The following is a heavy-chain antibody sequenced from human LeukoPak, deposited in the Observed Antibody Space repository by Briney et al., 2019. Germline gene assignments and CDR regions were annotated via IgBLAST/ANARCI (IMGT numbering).Heavy chain of an antibody. CDR1: GYTFTSYD. Sequence: GASVKVSCKASGYTFTSYDINWVRQATGQGLEWMGWMNPNSGNTGYAQKFQGRVTITRNTSISTAYMELSSLRSEDTAVYYCAVLVVAAAGIRDAFDIWGQGTMVTVSS. J-gene: IGHJ3*02. V-gene: IGHV1-8*03. CDR3: AVLVVAAAGIRDAFDI. CDR2: MNPNSGNT. D-gene: IGHD6-13*01.